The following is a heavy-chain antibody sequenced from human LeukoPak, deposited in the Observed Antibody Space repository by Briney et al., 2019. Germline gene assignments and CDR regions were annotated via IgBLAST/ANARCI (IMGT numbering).Heavy chain of an antibody. V-gene: IGHV1-8*01. J-gene: IGHJ6*02. CDR2: MNPNSGNT. D-gene: IGHD3-10*01. CDR3: ARAYSMVRGVDYYYYHGMDV. CDR1: GYTFTSYD. Sequence: ASVTVSCKASGYTFTSYDINWVRQATGQGLEWMGWMNPNSGNTGYAQKFQGRVTMTRNTSISTAYMELSSLRSEDTAVYYCARAYSMVRGVDYYYYHGMDVWGQGTTVTVSS.